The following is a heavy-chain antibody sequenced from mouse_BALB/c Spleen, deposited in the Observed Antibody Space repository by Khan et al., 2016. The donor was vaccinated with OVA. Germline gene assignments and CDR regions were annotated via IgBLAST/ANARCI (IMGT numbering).Heavy chain of an antibody. Sequence: EVQLQESGPELVKPGASVKISCKASGYSFTGYFMHWVMQSHGKSLEWIGRINPHIGETFYNQKFKGKATLTVDESSSTAHMELRSLASEDSAVYFCARIYGSDFDYWGQGTTLTGSS. CDR1: GYSFTGYF. CDR3: ARIYGSDFDY. V-gene: IGHV1-20*02. CDR2: INPHIGET. J-gene: IGHJ2*01. D-gene: IGHD1-1*01.